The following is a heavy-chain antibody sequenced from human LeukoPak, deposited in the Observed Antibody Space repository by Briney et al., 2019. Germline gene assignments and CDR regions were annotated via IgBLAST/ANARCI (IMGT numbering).Heavy chain of an antibody. Sequence: AGGSLRLSCAASGFTFSSYAMHWVRQAPGKGLEWVALISYDGSNKYYADSVKGRFTISRDNSKNTLYLQMNSLRAEDTAVYYCARDSKEYYYYYYGMDVWGQGTTVTVSS. CDR3: ARDSKEYYYYYYGMDV. CDR2: ISYDGSNK. D-gene: IGHD2/OR15-2a*01. J-gene: IGHJ6*02. V-gene: IGHV3-30*04. CDR1: GFTFSSYA.